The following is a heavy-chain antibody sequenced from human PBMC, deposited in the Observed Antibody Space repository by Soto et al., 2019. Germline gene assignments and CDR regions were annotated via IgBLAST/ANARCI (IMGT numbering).Heavy chain of an antibody. CDR3: ARMNVDSYQFYYAMDV. Sequence: GPTLVSPTDTLTLTCTVSGFSLTTGRMGVSWIRQPPGKALELLAHIFSDNERSYSTSLQGRLTISKDTSGSQVVLSMTNVDPVDTATYYCARMNVDSYQFYYAMDVWGQGTKVTVYS. CDR2: IFSDNER. D-gene: IGHD4-17*01. CDR1: GFSLTTGRMG. V-gene: IGHV2-26*01. J-gene: IGHJ6*02.